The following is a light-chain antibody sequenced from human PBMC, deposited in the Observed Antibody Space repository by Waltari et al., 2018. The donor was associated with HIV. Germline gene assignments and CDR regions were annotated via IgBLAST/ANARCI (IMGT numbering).Light chain of an antibody. CDR2: DCD. CDR3: GAWDSRLSAVR. CDR1: SSNIGNNY. V-gene: IGLV1-51*01. J-gene: IGLJ2*01. Sequence: QSVLTQPPSVSAAPGQKVTISCSGGSSNIGNNYVSWYQQLPGTAPKLLSSDCDKRPSGIPERFSGSKSGMSGTLGITGLQTGDEADYYCGAWDSRLSAVRFGGGTKLTVL.